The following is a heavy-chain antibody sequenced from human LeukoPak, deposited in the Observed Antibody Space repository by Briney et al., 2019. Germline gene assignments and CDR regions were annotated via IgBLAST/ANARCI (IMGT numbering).Heavy chain of an antibody. V-gene: IGHV1-24*01. D-gene: IGHD6-6*01. CDR3: ATLAARDAFDI. J-gene: IGHJ3*02. Sequence: ASVKVSCKVSGYTLTELSMHWVRQAPGKGLEWMGGFDPEDGETIYAQKFQGRVTMTEDTSTDTAYMELSSLRSEDTAVYYCATLAARDAFDIWAKGQWSPSLQ. CDR1: GYTLTELS. CDR2: FDPEDGET.